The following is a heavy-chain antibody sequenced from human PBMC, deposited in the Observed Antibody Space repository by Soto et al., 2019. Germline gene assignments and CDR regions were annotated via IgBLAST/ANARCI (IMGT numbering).Heavy chain of an antibody. Sequence: GESLKISCKGSGYSFATYWIGWVRQMPGKGLEWMGIIFPGDSDTRYSPSFQGQVTISADKSISTAYLQWSSLKASDTAMFYCARHYPSSQHIASFDYWGQGTLVTVSS. CDR2: IFPGDSDT. J-gene: IGHJ4*02. D-gene: IGHD2-21*01. CDR1: GYSFATYW. V-gene: IGHV5-51*01. CDR3: ARHYPSSQHIASFDY.